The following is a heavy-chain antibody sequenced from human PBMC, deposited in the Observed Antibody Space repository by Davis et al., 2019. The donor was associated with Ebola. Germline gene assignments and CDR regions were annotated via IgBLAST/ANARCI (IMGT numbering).Heavy chain of an antibody. CDR3: ARGVVASTRHLDY. V-gene: IGHV4-59*01. Sequence: SETLSLTCTVSGGSISGYYWSWIRQPPGKRLEWIGYIHDSGHTDYSPSLRSRVTLLVDTSKNHFSLKLYSVTTADTAVYYCARGVVASTRHLDYWGQGTLVTVSS. CDR1: GGSISGYY. CDR2: IHDSGHT. J-gene: IGHJ4*02. D-gene: IGHD2-15*01.